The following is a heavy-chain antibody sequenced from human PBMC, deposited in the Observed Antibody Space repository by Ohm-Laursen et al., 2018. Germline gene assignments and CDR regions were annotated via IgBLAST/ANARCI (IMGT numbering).Heavy chain of an antibody. J-gene: IGHJ4*02. V-gene: IGHV3-30*03. Sequence: SLRLSCAASGFTFSSYGMHWVRQAPGKGLEWVAVISYDGSNKYYADSVKGRFTISRDNSKNTLYLQMNSLRAEDTAVYYCARDGTPKSYDILTGYSDFYFDYWGQGTLVTVSS. D-gene: IGHD3-9*01. CDR3: ARDGTPKSYDILTGYSDFYFDY. CDR1: GFTFSSYG. CDR2: ISYDGSNK.